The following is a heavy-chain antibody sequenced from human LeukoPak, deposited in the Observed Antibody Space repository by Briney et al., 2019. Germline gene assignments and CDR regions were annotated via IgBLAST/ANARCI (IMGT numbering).Heavy chain of an antibody. J-gene: IGHJ4*02. CDR2: ISSSGSAM. CDR3: AKGDCSSTSCHIGFGD. D-gene: IGHD2-2*02. CDR1: GFTFSSYE. V-gene: IGHV3-48*03. Sequence: GGSLRLSCAASGFTFSSYEMNWVRQTPGKGLEWVSYISSSGSAMYYADSVKGRFTISRDNSKNTLYLQMNSLRAEDTAVYYCAKGDCSSTSCHIGFGDWGQGTLVTVSS.